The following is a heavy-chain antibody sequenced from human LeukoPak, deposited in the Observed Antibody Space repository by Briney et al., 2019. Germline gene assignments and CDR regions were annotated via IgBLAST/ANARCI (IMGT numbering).Heavy chain of an antibody. Sequence: GSLRLSCAASGFSFSNYWMSWVRQVPGKGLEWVANIKQDGSEKYYVDSVKGRFTISRDNAKNSLSLQMNNLRAEDTAVYYCARYCGGDCYGMDVWGQGTTVTVSS. CDR3: ARYCGGDCYGMDV. D-gene: IGHD2-21*01. V-gene: IGHV3-7*01. CDR2: IKQDGSEK. J-gene: IGHJ6*02. CDR1: GFSFSNYW.